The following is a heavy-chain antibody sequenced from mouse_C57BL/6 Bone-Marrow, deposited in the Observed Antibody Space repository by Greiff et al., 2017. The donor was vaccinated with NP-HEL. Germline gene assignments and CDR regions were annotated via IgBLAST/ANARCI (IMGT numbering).Heavy chain of an antibody. Sequence: EVKLVESGAELVRPGASVKLSCTASGFNIKDDYMHWVKQRPEQGLEWIGWIDPENGDTEYASKFQGKATITADTSSNTAYLQLSSLTSEDTAVYYCTTYYGNYLLYAMDYWGQGTSVTVSS. CDR3: TTYYGNYLLYAMDY. V-gene: IGHV14-4*01. CDR2: IDPENGDT. D-gene: IGHD2-1*01. CDR1: GFNIKDDY. J-gene: IGHJ4*01.